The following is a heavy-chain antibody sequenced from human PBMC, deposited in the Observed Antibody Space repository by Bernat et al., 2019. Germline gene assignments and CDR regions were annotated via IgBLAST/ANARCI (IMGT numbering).Heavy chain of an antibody. CDR1: GFTFSSYG. CDR2: ISNSGTYI. J-gene: IGHJ2*01. V-gene: IGHV3-21*05. D-gene: IGHD2-21*02. CDR3: ARDLTALRTWYLDL. Sequence: EVQLVESGGGLVNPGGSLRVSCAGSGFTFSSYGMNWVRQAPGKGLGWVSYISNSGTYIYYADSVRGRFTISRDNAKNSLYLQMNILRAEDTAIYYCARDLTALRTWYLDLWGRGTMVTVSS.